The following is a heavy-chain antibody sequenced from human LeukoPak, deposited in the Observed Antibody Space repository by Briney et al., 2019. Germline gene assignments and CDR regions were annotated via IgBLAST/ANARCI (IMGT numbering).Heavy chain of an antibody. Sequence: GRSLRLSCAASGFTFSSYAMHWVRQAPGKGLEGVAVISYDGSNKYYADSVKGRFTISRDNSKNTLYLQMNSLRAEDTAVYYCARDRSGITMVRGVTNWFDPWGQGTLVTVSS. D-gene: IGHD3-10*01. CDR1: GFTFSSYA. CDR3: ARDRSGITMVRGVTNWFDP. J-gene: IGHJ5*02. CDR2: ISYDGSNK. V-gene: IGHV3-30*04.